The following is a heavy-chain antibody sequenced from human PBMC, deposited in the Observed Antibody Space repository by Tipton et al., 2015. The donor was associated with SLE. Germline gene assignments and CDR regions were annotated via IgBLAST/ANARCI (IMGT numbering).Heavy chain of an antibody. V-gene: IGHV3-49*03. J-gene: IGHJ4*02. D-gene: IGHD2-2*02. CDR2: IRSKAYGETT. Sequence: SLRLSCTTSGFTFGDYAMSWYRQAPGKGPECVAFIRSKAYGETTEYAPSIQGRFTISRDDSRSIVYLQMNSLKTEDTGVYYCAKTSTAAAIGFHLGYWGQGTLVTVSS. CDR1: GFTFGDYA. CDR3: AKTSTAAAIGFHLGY.